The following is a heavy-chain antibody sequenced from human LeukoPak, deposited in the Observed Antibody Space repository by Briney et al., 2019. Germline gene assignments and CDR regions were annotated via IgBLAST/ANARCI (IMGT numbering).Heavy chain of an antibody. V-gene: IGHV1-2*02. D-gene: IGHD3-9*01. J-gene: IGHJ6*03. CDR3: ARRNILTGYYVGHDTLRNSNYYYYYMDV. CDR2: INPNSGGT. CDR1: GGTFSSYA. Sequence: GASVKVSCKASGGTFSSYAISWVRQAPGQGLEWMGWINPNSGGTNYAQKFQGRVTMTRDTSISTAFMELSRLRSDDTAVYYCARRNILTGYYVGHDTLRNSNYYYYYMDVWGKGTTVTVSS.